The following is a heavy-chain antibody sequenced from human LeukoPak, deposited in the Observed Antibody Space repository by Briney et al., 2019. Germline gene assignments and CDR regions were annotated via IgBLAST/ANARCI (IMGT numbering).Heavy chain of an antibody. J-gene: IGHJ4*01. Sequence: PGGSLRLSCAASGFTFSSYWMSWVRQAPGKGLEWVANIRQDGSVQNYVDSVKGRFTISRDNPKNSVYLQMSSLRAEDTDVYYRLVTTASPGFDLWGQGTLVTVSS. D-gene: IGHD1-1*01. CDR3: LVTTASPGFDL. CDR2: IRQDGSVQ. CDR1: GFTFSSYW. V-gene: IGHV3-7*01.